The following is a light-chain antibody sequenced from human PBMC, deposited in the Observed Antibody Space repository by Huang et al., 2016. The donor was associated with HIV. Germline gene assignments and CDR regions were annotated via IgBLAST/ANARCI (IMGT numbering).Light chain of an antibody. J-gene: IGKJ2*01. CDR2: LAS. CDR3: QQYYTNYYT. CDR1: QDLLFNATNKSF. V-gene: IGKV4-1*01. Sequence: DIVMTQSPDSLTVSLGERATINCKPSQDLLFNATNKSFLAWYQQRPRQPPKLLIYLASTRASDVPDRFSGSVSGTDFSLTINSLQAEDMAVYFCQQYYTNYYTFGQGTKLEIQ.